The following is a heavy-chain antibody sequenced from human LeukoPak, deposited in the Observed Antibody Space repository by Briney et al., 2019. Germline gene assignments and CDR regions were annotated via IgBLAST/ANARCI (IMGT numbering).Heavy chain of an antibody. J-gene: IGHJ3*02. D-gene: IGHD1-26*01. Sequence: PSETLSLTCTVSGGSISSSSYYWGWIRQPAGKGLEWIGRIYTSGGTNYNTSLKSRLTISVDTSNNQVSLKLSSVTAADTAVYYCARDKGIVGATNEPDAFDIWGQGTMVTVSS. V-gene: IGHV4-61*02. CDR3: ARDKGIVGATNEPDAFDI. CDR2: IYTSGGT. CDR1: GGSISSSSYY.